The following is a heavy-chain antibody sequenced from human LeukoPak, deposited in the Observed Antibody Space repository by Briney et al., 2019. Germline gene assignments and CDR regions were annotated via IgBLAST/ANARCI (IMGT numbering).Heavy chain of an antibody. Sequence: ASVKVSCKVSGYTLTELSMHWVRQAPGKGLEWMGGFDPEDGETIYAQKFQGRVTMTEDTSTDTAYMELSSPRSEDTAVYYCATVVRTPGGFDYWGQGTLVTVSS. CDR2: FDPEDGET. CDR3: ATVVRTPGGFDY. V-gene: IGHV1-24*01. D-gene: IGHD1-26*01. CDR1: GYTLTELS. J-gene: IGHJ4*02.